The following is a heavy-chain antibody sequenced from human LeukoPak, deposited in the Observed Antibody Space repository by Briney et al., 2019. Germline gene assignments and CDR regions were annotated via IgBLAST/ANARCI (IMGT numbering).Heavy chain of an antibody. J-gene: IGHJ3*02. V-gene: IGHV1-69*04. CDR1: GGTFSSYA. CDR3: ARVHGSGSYYGADAFDI. Sequence: ASVKVSCKASGGTFSSYAISWVRRAPGQGLEWMGRIIPIFGIANYAQKFQGRVTITADKSTSTAYMELSSLRSEDTAVYYCARVHGSGSYYGADAFDIWGQGTMVTVSS. CDR2: IIPIFGIA. D-gene: IGHD3-10*01.